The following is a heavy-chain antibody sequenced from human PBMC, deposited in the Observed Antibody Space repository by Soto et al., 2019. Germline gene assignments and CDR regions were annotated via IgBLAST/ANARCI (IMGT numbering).Heavy chain of an antibody. D-gene: IGHD1-7*01. J-gene: IGHJ4*02. V-gene: IGHV3-23*01. Sequence: GGSLRLSCATSGLTFSNYAMSWVRQAPGGGLGWVSSMSGSSSTTYYADSVRGRFTISRDRSKNTLYLQMSSLRAEDTALYYCAKNQERELPRVIDFWGQGTLVTVSS. CDR1: GLTFSNYA. CDR2: MSGSSSTT. CDR3: AKNQERELPRVIDF.